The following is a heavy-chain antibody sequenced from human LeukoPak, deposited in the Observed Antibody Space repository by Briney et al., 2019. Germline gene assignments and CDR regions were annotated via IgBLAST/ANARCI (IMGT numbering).Heavy chain of an antibody. Sequence: PGGSLRLSCAASGFTFSSLWMSWVRQAPGRGPEGVANINQDVGTTYYVASVKGRFHISRDNDKNSLSLQMSSLRAEDTAVYYCTKDRQGPNQYHMDVWGKGTTVTVSS. V-gene: IGHV3-7*01. CDR3: TKDRQGPNQYHMDV. CDR2: INQDVGTT. CDR1: GFTFSSLW. J-gene: IGHJ6*03.